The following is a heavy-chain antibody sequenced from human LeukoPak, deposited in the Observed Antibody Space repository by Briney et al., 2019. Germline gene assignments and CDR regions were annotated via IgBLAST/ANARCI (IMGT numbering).Heavy chain of an antibody. CDR3: ARAGYCSGGSCYSFDY. CDR2: INPNSGGT. D-gene: IGHD2-15*01. J-gene: IGHJ4*02. Sequence: GASVKVSCKASGYTFTGYYMHWVRQAPGQGLEWMGWINPNSGGTNYAQKFQGWVTMTRDTSISTTYMELSRLRSDDTAVYYCARAGYCSGGSCYSFDYWGQGTLVTVSS. CDR1: GYTFTGYY. V-gene: IGHV1-2*04.